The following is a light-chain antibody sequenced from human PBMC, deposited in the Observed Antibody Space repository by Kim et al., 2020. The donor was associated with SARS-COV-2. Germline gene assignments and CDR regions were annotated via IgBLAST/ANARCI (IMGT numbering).Light chain of an antibody. CDR1: SNNVANQG. Sequence: RQTATLTCTGNSNNVANQGAAWLQQHQGHPPKLLFYRNDNRPSGISERFSASRSGNTASLTITGLQPEDEADYYCSAWDISLGAWVFGGGTKLTVL. CDR2: RND. CDR3: SAWDISLGAWV. V-gene: IGLV10-54*04. J-gene: IGLJ2*01.